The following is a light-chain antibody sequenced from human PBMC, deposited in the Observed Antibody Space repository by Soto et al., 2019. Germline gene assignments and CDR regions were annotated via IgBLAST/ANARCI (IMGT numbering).Light chain of an antibody. V-gene: IGLV1-40*01. J-gene: IGLJ2*01. CDR2: DNN. CDR1: SSNIGAGYD. Sequence: QSVLTQPPSVSGAPGQRVTISYTGSSSNIGAGYDVHWYQQLPGTAPKLLIYDNNNRPSGVPDRFSGSKSGTSASLAITGLQAEDEADYYCQSYDSSLSALFGGGTKLTVL. CDR3: QSYDSSLSAL.